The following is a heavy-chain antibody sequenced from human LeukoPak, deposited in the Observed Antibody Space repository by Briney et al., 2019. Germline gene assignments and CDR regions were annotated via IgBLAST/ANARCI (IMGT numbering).Heavy chain of an antibody. D-gene: IGHD1-26*01. Sequence: GGSLRLSCAASGFTFSSYWMHWVRQAPGKGLVWVSRINSDGSRTTYADSVKGRFTISRDNAKNSLYPQMNSLRIEDTALYYCAKDRLGGSYRGNAFDIWGQGTMVTVSS. CDR3: AKDRLGGSYRGNAFDI. J-gene: IGHJ3*02. CDR2: INSDGSRT. V-gene: IGHV3-74*01. CDR1: GFTFSSYW.